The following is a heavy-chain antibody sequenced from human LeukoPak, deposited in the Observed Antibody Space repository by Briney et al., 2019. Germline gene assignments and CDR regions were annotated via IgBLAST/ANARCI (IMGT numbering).Heavy chain of an antibody. V-gene: IGHV3-53*01. J-gene: IGHJ4*02. D-gene: IGHD5-18*01. CDR2: IYSGGNT. CDR3: PRAYSYGSIDY. Sequence: GGSLRLSCAASGFSVDTNYMSWVRQAPGKGLEWVSLIYSGGNTYYADSVKGRFTISRDNSKNTLYLQMNSLRAEDTAVYYCPRAYSYGSIDYWGRGALVTVSS. CDR1: GFSVDTNY.